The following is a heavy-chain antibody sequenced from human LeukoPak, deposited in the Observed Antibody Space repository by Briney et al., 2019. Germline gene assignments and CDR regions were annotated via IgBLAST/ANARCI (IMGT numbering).Heavy chain of an antibody. CDR2: IKEDGSEK. CDR3: ARDESGPAD. D-gene: IGHD3-3*01. J-gene: IGHJ4*02. CDR1: GFTFSNYW. Sequence: GGSLRLSCAASGFTFSNYWMTWVRQAPGKGLEWVANIKEDGSEKFYVDSVKGRFTISRDNAKKSLYLQMNSLRVEDTGLYYCARDESGPADWGQGTLVTVSS. V-gene: IGHV3-7*01.